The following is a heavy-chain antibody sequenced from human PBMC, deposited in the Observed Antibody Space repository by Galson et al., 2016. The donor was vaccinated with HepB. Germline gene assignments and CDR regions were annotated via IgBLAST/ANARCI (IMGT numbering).Heavy chain of an antibody. V-gene: IGHV1-18*01. CDR2: MSVNNGNT. J-gene: IGHJ6*02. Sequence: SVKVSCKAPGYTFTNSGISWVRQAPGQGLEWMGWMSVNNGNTNHAQRFKDRVTMTIDTSTNTAYMDLRSLRSDDTAVYYCARAKWFSRKRRYYYQYGMDVWGQGTTVTVSS. CDR1: GYTFTNSG. D-gene: IGHD6-13*01. CDR3: ARAKWFSRKRRYYYQYGMDV.